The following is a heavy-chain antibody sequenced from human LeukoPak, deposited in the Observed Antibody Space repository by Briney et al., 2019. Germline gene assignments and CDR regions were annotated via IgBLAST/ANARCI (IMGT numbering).Heavy chain of an antibody. D-gene: IGHD4-11*01. V-gene: IGHV3-48*04. J-gene: IGHJ4*02. CDR2: ISSSGGAI. CDR3: ARETSTAEYYFDY. CDR1: GFSLKTYG. Sequence: GGSLRLSCAVSGFSLKTYGMNWVRQAPGKGLEWIAQISSSGGAIYYADSVKGRFTISRDNAENSLYLQMNSLGAEDTAVYYCARETSTAEYYFDYWGRGNLVTLSS.